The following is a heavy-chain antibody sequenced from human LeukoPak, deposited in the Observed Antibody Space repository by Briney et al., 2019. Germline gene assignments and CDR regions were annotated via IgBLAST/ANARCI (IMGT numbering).Heavy chain of an antibody. CDR2: INSDGSST. D-gene: IGHD6-19*01. Sequence: PGGSLRLSCAASGFTFSSYWMHWVRQAPGKGLVWVSRINSDGSSTSYADSVKGRFTISRDNAKNTLYLQMNRLRAEDTAVYYCARGQRGQWLNYYYYYMDVWGKGTTVTVSS. CDR1: GFTFSSYW. CDR3: ARGQRGQWLNYYYYYMDV. V-gene: IGHV3-74*01. J-gene: IGHJ6*03.